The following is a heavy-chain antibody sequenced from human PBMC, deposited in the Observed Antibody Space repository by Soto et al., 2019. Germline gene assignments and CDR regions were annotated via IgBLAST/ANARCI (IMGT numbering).Heavy chain of an antibody. J-gene: IGHJ5*02. V-gene: IGHV1-69*13. CDR3: ARAHGTSWYNWFDP. D-gene: IGHD1-26*01. CDR1: GGNFTNFG. CDR2: IIPLFGTT. Sequence: ASVKVSCKASGGNFTNFGISWVRQAPGQGLEWMGGIIPLFGTTNYAHKFRGRVTVTADESTSTVYMELNSLRSEDTAMYYCARAHGTSWYNWFDPWGQGTLVTVSS.